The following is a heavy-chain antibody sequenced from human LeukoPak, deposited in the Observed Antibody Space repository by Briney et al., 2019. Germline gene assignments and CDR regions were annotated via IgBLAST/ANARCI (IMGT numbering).Heavy chain of an antibody. CDR1: GGSISSGSYC. D-gene: IGHD4-17*01. J-gene: IGHJ4*02. Sequence: SETLSLTCTVSGGSISSGSYCWSWIRQPAGKGLEWIGRIYTSGSTNYNLSLKSRVTISVDTSKNQFSLKLSSVTAADTAVYYCASRDYGDYGFDYWGQGTLVTVSS. CDR3: ASRDYGDYGFDY. V-gene: IGHV4-61*02. CDR2: IYTSGST.